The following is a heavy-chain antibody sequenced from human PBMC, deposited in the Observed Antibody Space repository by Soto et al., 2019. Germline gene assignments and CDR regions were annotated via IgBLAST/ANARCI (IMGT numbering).Heavy chain of an antibody. CDR1: GGSISSGDYY. V-gene: IGHV4-30-4*01. D-gene: IGHD3-10*01. Sequence: QVQLQESGPGLVKPSQTLSLTCTVSGGSISSGDYYWSWIRQPPGKGLEWIGDIYYSGSTYYNPSLKSRVAISVDTSKNHFSLKLSSVTAADTAVYYYASRKSSPYFDYWGQGTLVTVSS. J-gene: IGHJ4*02. CDR2: IYYSGST. CDR3: ASRKSSPYFDY.